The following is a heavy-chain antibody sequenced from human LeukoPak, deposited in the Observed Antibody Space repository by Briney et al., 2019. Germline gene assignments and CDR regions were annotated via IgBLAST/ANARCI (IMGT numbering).Heavy chain of an antibody. CDR1: GVSISSYY. V-gene: IGHV4-59*08. Sequence: SETLSFTCTVSGVSISSYYWSWLRQPPGKGLEWIGYIYYSGSTNYNPSLKSRVTISVDTSKNQFSLKLSSVTAADTAVYYCARVTYYYGMDVWGQGTTVTVSS. J-gene: IGHJ6*02. CDR2: IYYSGST. CDR3: ARVTYYYGMDV.